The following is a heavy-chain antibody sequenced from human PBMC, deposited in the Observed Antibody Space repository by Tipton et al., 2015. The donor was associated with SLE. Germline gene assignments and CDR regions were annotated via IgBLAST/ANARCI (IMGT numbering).Heavy chain of an antibody. CDR2: IYSSGST. CDR3: ARTLDALDI. V-gene: IGHV4-59*08. J-gene: IGHJ3*02. Sequence: GLVKPSETLSLTCTVSGDSISTYYWSWIRQPPGKGLEWIGYIYSSGSTDYNPSLNSRVTISVDTSKNQFSLKVTSVTAADTAVYYCARTLDALDIWGQGTMVTVSS. CDR1: GDSISTYY.